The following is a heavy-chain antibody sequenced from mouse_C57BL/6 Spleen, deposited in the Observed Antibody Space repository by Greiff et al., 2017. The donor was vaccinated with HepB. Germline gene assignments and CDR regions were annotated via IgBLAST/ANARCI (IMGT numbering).Heavy chain of an antibody. CDR2: IYPGSGNH. D-gene: IGHD1-1*01. Sequence: VQLQQSGPELVKPGASVKISCKASGYSFTSYYIHWVKQRPGQGLGWLGWIYPGSGNHKYHEKFKGKATLTADTSSSTAYMQLSSLTSEESAVYYCARSADYGSSTRYAMDYWGQGTSVTVSS. J-gene: IGHJ4*01. V-gene: IGHV1-66*01. CDR3: ARSADYGSSTRYAMDY. CDR1: GYSFTSYY.